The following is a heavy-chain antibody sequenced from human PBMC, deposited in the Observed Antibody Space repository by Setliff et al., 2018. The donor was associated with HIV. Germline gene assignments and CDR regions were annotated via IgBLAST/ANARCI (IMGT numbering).Heavy chain of an antibody. D-gene: IGHD6-19*01. Sequence: SETLSLTCTVSGGSISSSDYYWGWIRQPPGKGLEWIATIYYSGSTYYNPSLKSRVTLSVDTSKNQFSLKLSSVTAADTAVYYCARRGAYSSGWYQFGFDYWGQGTLVTVSS. V-gene: IGHV4-39*01. CDR1: GGSISSSDYY. CDR3: ARRGAYSSGWYQFGFDY. J-gene: IGHJ4*02. CDR2: IYYSGST.